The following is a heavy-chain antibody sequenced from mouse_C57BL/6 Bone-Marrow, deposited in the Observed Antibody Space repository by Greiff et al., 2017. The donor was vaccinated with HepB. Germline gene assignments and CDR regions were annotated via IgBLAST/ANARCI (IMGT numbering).Heavy chain of an antibody. V-gene: IGHV1-61*01. CDR3: ARDDGYFSDY. J-gene: IGHJ4*01. CDR1: GYTFTSYW. Sequence: VQLQQPGAELVRPGSSVKLSCKASGYTFTSYWMDWVKQRPGQGLEWIGNIYPSDSETHYNQKFKDKATLTVDKSSSTAYMQLRSLSSEDSAVYYCARDDGYFSDYWGQGTSVTVSS. D-gene: IGHD2-3*01. CDR2: IYPSDSET.